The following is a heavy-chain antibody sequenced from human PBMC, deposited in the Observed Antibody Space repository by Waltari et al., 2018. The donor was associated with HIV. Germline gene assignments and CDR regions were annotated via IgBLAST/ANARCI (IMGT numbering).Heavy chain of an antibody. CDR2: SRGSGGST. CDR1: GFPFCRYS. J-gene: IGHJ4*02. CDR3: AKGVSHSYYFDY. D-gene: IGHD2-15*01. Sequence: EVQLLESGGGLVQPGGSLRLSFAASGFPFCRYSMSWVRQAPGKGLEWVAASRGSGGSTDYEDSVKGRFTISRDNSKNTLYLQMNSLRAEDTAVYYCAKGVSHSYYFDYWGQGTLVTVSS. V-gene: IGHV3-23*01.